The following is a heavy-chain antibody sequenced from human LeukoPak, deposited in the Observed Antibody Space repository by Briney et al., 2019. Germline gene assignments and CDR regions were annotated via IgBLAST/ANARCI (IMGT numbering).Heavy chain of an antibody. CDR1: GFTFSS. D-gene: IGHD3-16*01. V-gene: IGHV3-30*02. J-gene: IGHJ4*02. Sequence: GALRLSCAASGFTFSSMHWVRQAPGKGLEWVAFIRYDGSNKYYADSVKGRFTISRDNSKNTLYLQMNSLRAEDTAVYYCAKAMGGIHYYFDYWGQGTLVTVSS. CDR3: AKAMGGIHYYFDY. CDR2: IRYDGSNK.